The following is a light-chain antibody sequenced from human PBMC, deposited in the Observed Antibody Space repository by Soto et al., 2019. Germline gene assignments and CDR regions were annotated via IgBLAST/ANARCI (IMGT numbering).Light chain of an antibody. CDR1: QSVSSN. J-gene: IGKJ1*01. V-gene: IGKV3-15*01. CDR3: QQYNNWPPVT. CDR2: GAS. Sequence: EILMTQSLATLSVSPGERSTISCRASQSVSSNLAWYQQKPGQAPRLLIYGASTRATGIPARFSGSGSGTEFTLTISSLQSEDFAVYYCQQYNNWPPVTFGQGTKVDIK.